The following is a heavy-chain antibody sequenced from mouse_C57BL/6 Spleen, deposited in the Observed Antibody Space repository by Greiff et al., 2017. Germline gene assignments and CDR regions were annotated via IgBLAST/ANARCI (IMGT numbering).Heavy chain of an antibody. CDR2: ISSGSSTI. D-gene: IGHD2-14*01. J-gene: IGHJ4*01. Sequence: EVNVVESGGGLVKPGGSLKLSCAASGFTFSDYGMHWVRQAPEKGLEWVAYISSGSSTIYYADTVKGRFTISRDNAKNTLCLQMTSLRSEDTAMYYCAREGTNAMDYWGQGTSVTVSS. CDR3: AREGTNAMDY. V-gene: IGHV5-17*01. CDR1: GFTFSDYG.